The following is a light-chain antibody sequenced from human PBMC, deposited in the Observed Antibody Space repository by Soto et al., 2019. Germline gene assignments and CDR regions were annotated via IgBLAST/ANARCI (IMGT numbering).Light chain of an antibody. Sequence: QSVLTQPASVSGSPGQSITISCTGTSSDVGGYNYVSWYQQHPGKAPKLMIYEVRNRPSGISSRFSGSRSGNTASLTISGLQPEDEGDYYCSAYTARSTLVFGGGTKVTAL. V-gene: IGLV2-14*01. CDR2: EVR. CDR3: SAYTARSTLV. J-gene: IGLJ3*02. CDR1: SSDVGGYNY.